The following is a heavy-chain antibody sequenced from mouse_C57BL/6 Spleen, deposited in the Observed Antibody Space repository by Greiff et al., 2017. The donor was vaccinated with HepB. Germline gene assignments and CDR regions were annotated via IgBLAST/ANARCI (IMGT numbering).Heavy chain of an antibody. CDR3: ARLEDGYDGFAY. J-gene: IGHJ3*01. D-gene: IGHD2-2*01. Sequence: QVQLQQSGAELARPGASVKLSCKASGYTFTSYGISWVKQRTGQGLEWIGEIYPRSGNTYYNEKFKGKAKLTADKSSSTAYMELRSLTSEDSAVYFCARLEDGYDGFAYWGQGTLVTVSA. CDR2: IYPRSGNT. CDR1: GYTFTSYG. V-gene: IGHV1-81*01.